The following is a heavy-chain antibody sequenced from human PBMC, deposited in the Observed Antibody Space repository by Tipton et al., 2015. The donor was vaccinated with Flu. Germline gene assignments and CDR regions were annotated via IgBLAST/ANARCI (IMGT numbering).Heavy chain of an antibody. D-gene: IGHD2-2*01. Sequence: SLRLSCAASGFTFDDYAMHWVRQAPGKGLEWVSGISWNSGSIGYADSVKGRFTISRDNAKNSLYLQMNSLRAEDTALYYCAKGGYCSSTSGCNDFDYWGQGTLVTVSS. CDR1: GFTFDDYA. CDR3: AKGGYCSSTSGCNDFDY. V-gene: IGHV3-9*01. CDR2: ISWNSGSI. J-gene: IGHJ4*02.